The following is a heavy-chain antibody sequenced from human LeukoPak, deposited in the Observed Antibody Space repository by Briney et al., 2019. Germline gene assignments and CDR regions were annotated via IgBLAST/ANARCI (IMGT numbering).Heavy chain of an antibody. V-gene: IGHV3-66*01. CDR3: ARDRGYIYGPHYWFYGLDV. Sequence: GGSLRLSCAASGFTVSSNYMSWVRQAPGKGLEWVSVIYSGGSTYYADSVKGRFTISRDNSKNTLYLQMNSLRAEDTAVYYCARDRGYIYGPHYWFYGLDVWGQGTTVTVSS. CDR1: GFTVSSNY. D-gene: IGHD5-18*01. CDR2: IYSGGST. J-gene: IGHJ6*02.